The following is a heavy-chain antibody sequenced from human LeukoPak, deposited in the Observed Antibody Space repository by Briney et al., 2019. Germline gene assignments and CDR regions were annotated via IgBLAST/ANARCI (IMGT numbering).Heavy chain of an antibody. Sequence: PGGSLRLSCAASGFTFSSYSINWARQAPGKGLEWVSSISSSSSYIYYADSVKGRFTISRDNAKNSLYLQMNSLRAEDTAVYYCARGRFNYDSSGYSSFYHWGQGTLVTVSS. CDR2: ISSSSSYI. CDR3: ARGRFNYDSSGYSSFYH. V-gene: IGHV3-21*01. J-gene: IGHJ4*02. D-gene: IGHD3-22*01. CDR1: GFTFSSYS.